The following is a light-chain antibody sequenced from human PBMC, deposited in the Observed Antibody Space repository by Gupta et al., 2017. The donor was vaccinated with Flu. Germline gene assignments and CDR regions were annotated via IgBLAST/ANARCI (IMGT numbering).Light chain of an antibody. Sequence: EFVLTQSPCTLSLSPGESATFSCRASYCVSSSFLACYQQKRGQAPRLVIHGACSRATGIPDRFSGRGSGTAFTLRIRRLAPEDVAVYYCQQYGRSPFTFGRGPKVDIK. J-gene: IGKJ3*01. CDR2: GAC. CDR1: YCVSSSF. V-gene: IGKV3-20*01. CDR3: QQYGRSPFT.